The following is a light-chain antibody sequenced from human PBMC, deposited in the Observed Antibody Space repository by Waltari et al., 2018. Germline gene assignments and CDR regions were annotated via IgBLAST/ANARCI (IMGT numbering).Light chain of an antibody. CDR1: SSDVGAYNS. CDR2: DVS. J-gene: IGLJ3*02. V-gene: IGLV2-14*03. CDR3: TSYASSSTLV. Sequence: QSALTQPASVSGSPGQSITSSCTGTSSDVGAYNSVSWYQQHHGKAPKLMIYDVSNRPSGVSNRFSGSKSGNTASLTISGLQAEDEADYYCTSYASSSTLVFGGGTKLTIL.